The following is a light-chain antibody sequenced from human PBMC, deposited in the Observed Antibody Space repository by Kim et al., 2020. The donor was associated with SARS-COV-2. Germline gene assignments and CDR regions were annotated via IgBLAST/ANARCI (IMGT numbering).Light chain of an antibody. CDR3: CSYAGGSSV. V-gene: IGLV2-11*01. CDR1: SSDVGGYNC. CDR2: DVS. J-gene: IGLJ1*01. Sequence: PGQSVTISCTGTSSDVGGYNCVSWYQQHPGKAPKLMIYDVSKRPSGVPDRFSGSKSGNTASLTVSGLQADDEADYYCCSYAGGSSVFGTGTKVTVL.